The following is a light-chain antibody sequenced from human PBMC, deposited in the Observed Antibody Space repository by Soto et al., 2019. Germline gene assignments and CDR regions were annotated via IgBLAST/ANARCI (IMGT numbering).Light chain of an antibody. J-gene: IGKJ3*01. CDR1: QTISSSF. V-gene: IGKV3-20*01. CDR2: RAS. Sequence: EIVLTQSPGTLSLSPGERATLSCRASQTISSSFLAWYQQKPGQAPRRLIYRASRRATGIPDRFSGSGSWTDFNLTISMLEPEDFAVYYCHQFGSSPLDTFGPGTKVEIK. CDR3: HQFGSSPLDT.